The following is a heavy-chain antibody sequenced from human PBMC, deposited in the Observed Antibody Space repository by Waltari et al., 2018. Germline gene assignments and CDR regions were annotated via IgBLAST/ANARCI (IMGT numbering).Heavy chain of an antibody. CDR1: GFTFTNYW. Sequence: EVQLVASGGGLVEPGGSLRLSCAASGFTFTNYWMSWVRQAPGKGLEWVAKIKHDGSEKYYVDSVKGRFTISRDYAKNSLDLQMNSLRAEDTAVYYCARDRYYYYFGMDVWGQGTTVTVSS. CDR3: ARDRYYYYFGMDV. CDR2: IKHDGSEK. V-gene: IGHV3-7*01. J-gene: IGHJ6*02.